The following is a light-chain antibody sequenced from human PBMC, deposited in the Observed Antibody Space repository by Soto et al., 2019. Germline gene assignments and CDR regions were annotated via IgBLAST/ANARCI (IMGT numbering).Light chain of an antibody. CDR1: QSVSSY. CDR3: QQYGSSLWT. V-gene: IGKV3-20*01. CDR2: GAS. Sequence: EIVMTQSPATLSVSPGERATLSCRASQSVSSYLAWYQQKPGQAPRLLIYGASSRATGIPDRFSGSGSGTDFTLTISRLEPEDFAVYYCQQYGSSLWTFGHGTKVDIK. J-gene: IGKJ1*01.